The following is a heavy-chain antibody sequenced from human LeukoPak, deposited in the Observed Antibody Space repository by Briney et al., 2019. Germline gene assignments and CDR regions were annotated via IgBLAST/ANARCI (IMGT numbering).Heavy chain of an antibody. D-gene: IGHD6-13*01. CDR1: GGSFSGYY. J-gene: IGHJ4*02. CDR3: ARGVEAGIAAAGRRGFDY. Sequence: SETLSLTCAVYGGSFSGYYWSWIRPPPGKGLEWIGEINHSGSTNYNPSLKSRVTISVDTSKNQFSLKLSSVTAADTAVYYCARGVEAGIAAAGRRGFDYWGQGTLVTVSS. V-gene: IGHV4-34*01. CDR2: INHSGST.